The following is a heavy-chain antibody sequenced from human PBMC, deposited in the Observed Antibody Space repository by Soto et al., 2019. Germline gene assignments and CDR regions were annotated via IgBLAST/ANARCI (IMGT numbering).Heavy chain of an antibody. CDR2: IKSKTDGGTT. D-gene: IGHD3-22*01. CDR3: TTDPVTMIVVVPSSG. V-gene: IGHV3-15*07. Sequence: SVSNAWMNWVRQAPGKGLEWVGRIKSKTDGGTTDYAAPVKGRFTISRDDSKNTLYLQMNSLKTEDTAVYYCTTDPVTMIVVVPSSGWGQGTRVTVSS. CDR1: SVSNAW. J-gene: IGHJ4*02.